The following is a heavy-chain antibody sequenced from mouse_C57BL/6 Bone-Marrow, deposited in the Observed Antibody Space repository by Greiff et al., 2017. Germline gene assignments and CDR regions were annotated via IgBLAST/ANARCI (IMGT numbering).Heavy chain of an antibody. V-gene: IGHV14-1*01. J-gene: IGHJ4*01. Sequence: EVQLVESGAELVRPGASVKLSCTASGFNIKDYYMHWVQQRPEQGLEWIGRIDPEDGDTEYAPKFPGKATMTAAPSSNTAYLLLSSLTSEDTAVYYSTTGFCYGNNVDAMDYWGQGTSVTVSS. CDR2: IDPEDGDT. D-gene: IGHD2-1*01. CDR1: GFNIKDYY. CDR3: TTGFCYGNNVDAMDY.